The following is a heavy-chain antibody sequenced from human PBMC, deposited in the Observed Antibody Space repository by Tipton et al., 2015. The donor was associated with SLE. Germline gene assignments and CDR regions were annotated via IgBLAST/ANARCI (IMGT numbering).Heavy chain of an antibody. Sequence: TLSLTCTVSGGSIRSYYWSWIRQPAGKGLEWIGRIYPSGTADYNPSLKSRVIMSIDTFRKQFSLTLNSVTAADTAVYYCAITMVVGPFDYWGQGTLVAVSS. D-gene: IGHD3-22*01. CDR2: IYPSGTA. V-gene: IGHV4-4*07. J-gene: IGHJ4*02. CDR1: GGSIRSYY. CDR3: AITMVVGPFDY.